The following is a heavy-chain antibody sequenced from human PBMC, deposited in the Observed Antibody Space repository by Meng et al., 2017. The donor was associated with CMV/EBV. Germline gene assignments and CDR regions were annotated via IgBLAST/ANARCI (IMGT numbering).Heavy chain of an antibody. Sequence: FTCGDYGMSWVRQAPGKGLEWVTGIDWNGDSTGYADSVKGRFTISRDNAKNSLYLQMRSLREEDTAFYYCVRGAGDHYDSSAYYNFNYWGQGTLVTVSS. CDR3: VRGAGDHYDSSAYYNFNY. D-gene: IGHD3-22*01. J-gene: IGHJ4*02. CDR2: IDWNGDST. CDR1: FTCGDYG. V-gene: IGHV3-20*03.